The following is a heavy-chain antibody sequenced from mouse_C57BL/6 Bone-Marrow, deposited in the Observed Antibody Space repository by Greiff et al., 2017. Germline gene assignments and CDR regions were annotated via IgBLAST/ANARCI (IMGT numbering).Heavy chain of an antibody. CDR2: INPSSGYT. J-gene: IGHJ3*01. Sequence: VQLQQSGAELAKPGASVKLSCKASGYTFTSYWMHWVKQRPGQGLEWIGYINPSSGYTKYNQKFKDKATLTADNSASTAYMHLSRLTYEDSAVYYCASRFSYGGQGTLVTVSA. V-gene: IGHV1-7*01. CDR3: ASRFSY. CDR1: GYTFTSYW.